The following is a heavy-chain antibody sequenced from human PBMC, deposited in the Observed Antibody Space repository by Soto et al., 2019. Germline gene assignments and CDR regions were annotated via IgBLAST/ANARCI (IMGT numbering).Heavy chain of an antibody. D-gene: IGHD2-21*02. CDR3: ARVGVVTALLFDY. CDR1: GYTFTGYY. V-gene: IGHV1-2*02. J-gene: IGHJ4*02. CDR2: INPNSGGT. Sequence: QVQLVQSGAEVKKPGASVKVSCKASGYTFTGYYMHWVRQAPGQGLEWMGWINPNSGGTNYAQKCQGRVTMPRDTSISTAYMELSRLRSDDTAVYYCARVGVVTALLFDYWGQGTLVTVSS.